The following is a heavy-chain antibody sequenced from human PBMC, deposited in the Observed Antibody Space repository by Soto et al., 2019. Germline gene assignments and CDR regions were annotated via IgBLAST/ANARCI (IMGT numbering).Heavy chain of an antibody. V-gene: IGHV3-7*01. J-gene: IGHJ4*02. Sequence: PGGSLRLSCAASGFTFSNYWMNWVRQAPGKGLEWVANINEDGSEKYYVDSAKGRFTISRNNAKNSLYLQMSSLRAEDTAVYYCARDLLDYWGQGTLVTVSS. CDR2: INEDGSEK. CDR3: ARDLLDY. CDR1: GFTFSNYW.